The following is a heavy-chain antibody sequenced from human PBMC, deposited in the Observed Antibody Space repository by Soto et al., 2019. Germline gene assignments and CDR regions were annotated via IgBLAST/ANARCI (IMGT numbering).Heavy chain of an antibody. V-gene: IGHV1-46*01. J-gene: IGHJ5*02. CDR3: ARDRGWFDP. Sequence: QVQLVQSGAEVKKPGASVKVSCKASGYTFTSYYMHWVRQAPGQGLEWMGIINPSAGSASYTQKFQGRVTLTSDTSTSTDYMELSSLRSEDTAGYYCARDRGWFDPWGQGTLVTVSS. CDR1: GYTFTSYY. CDR2: INPSAGSA.